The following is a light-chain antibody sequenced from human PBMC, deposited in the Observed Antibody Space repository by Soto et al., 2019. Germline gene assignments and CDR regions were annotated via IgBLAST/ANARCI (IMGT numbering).Light chain of an antibody. CDR1: QSFRSGY. J-gene: IGKJ4*01. Sequence: EIVLTQSAGTLCLSPGERGSLXCRASQSFRSGYRAWYQPEPGLEPRLLIYDASSRDTGISERFSGSGYGKDFNITISRLEPEDLAVYECQQYGSSPSFGGGTKVDIK. V-gene: IGKV3D-20*01. CDR3: QQYGSSPS. CDR2: DAS.